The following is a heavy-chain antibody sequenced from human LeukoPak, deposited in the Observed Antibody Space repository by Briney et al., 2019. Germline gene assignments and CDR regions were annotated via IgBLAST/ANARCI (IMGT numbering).Heavy chain of an antibody. CDR2: VSGGGDYT. CDR3: AKDRTVGASYWYFDL. J-gene: IGHJ2*01. CDR1: GFTFSSYA. D-gene: IGHD1-26*01. Sequence: PGGSLRLSCAASGFTFSSYAMSWVRQAPGKGLEWVSAVSGGGDYTYYADSVKGRFTISRDSSKNTLFLHMNTLRAEDTAIYYCAKDRTVGASYWYFDLWGRGTLVTVSS. V-gene: IGHV3-23*01.